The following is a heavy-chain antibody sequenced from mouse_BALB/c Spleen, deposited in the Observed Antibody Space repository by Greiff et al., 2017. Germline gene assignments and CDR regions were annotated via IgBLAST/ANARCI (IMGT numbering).Heavy chain of an antibody. CDR3: ARYGFDPYVDY. CDR2: INPSTGYT. Sequence: QVQLQQSGAELAKPGASVKMSCKASGYTFTSYWMHWVKQRPGQGLEWIGYINPSTGYTEYNQKFKDKATLTADKSSSTAYMQLSSLTSEDSAVYNCARYGFDPYVDYWGQGTTLTVSS. V-gene: IGHV1-7*01. D-gene: IGHD2-2*01. CDR1: GYTFTSYW. J-gene: IGHJ2*01.